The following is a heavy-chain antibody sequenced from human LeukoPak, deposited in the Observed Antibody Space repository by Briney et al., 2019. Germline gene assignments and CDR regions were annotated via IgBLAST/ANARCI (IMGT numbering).Heavy chain of an antibody. CDR2: IYYSGNT. V-gene: IGHV4-59*01. J-gene: IGHJ2*01. CDR3: AREGGDYGGNSQFWYFDL. D-gene: IGHD4-23*01. Sequence: SETLSLTCTVSGGSISTYYWSWIRQPPGKGLEWIGYIYYSGNTNYNPSLKSRVTISVDTSKNQFSLKLSSVTAADTAVYYCAREGGDYGGNSQFWYFDLWGRGTLVTVSS. CDR1: GGSISTYY.